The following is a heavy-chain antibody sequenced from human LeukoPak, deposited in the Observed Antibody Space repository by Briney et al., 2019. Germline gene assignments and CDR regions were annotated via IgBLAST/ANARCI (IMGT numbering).Heavy chain of an antibody. CDR3: ARENDRYGRIDY. CDR2: VSYSGST. J-gene: IGHJ4*02. V-gene: IGHV4-59*01. D-gene: IGHD5-18*01. CDR1: GGSIRSYY. Sequence: ASETLSLTCTVSGGSIRSYYWSWVRQPPGKGLEWIGYVSYSGSTDHNPSFKSRVIISIDTSKNQFSLRLSSVTAADTAVYYCARENDRYGRIDYWGQGTQVTVSS.